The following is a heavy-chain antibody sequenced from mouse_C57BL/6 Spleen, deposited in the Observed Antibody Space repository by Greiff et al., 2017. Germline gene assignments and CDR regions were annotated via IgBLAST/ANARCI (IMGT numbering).Heavy chain of an antibody. CDR1: GFTFSDYG. Sequence: EVHLVESGGGLVKPGGSLKLSCAASGFTFSDYGMHWVRQAPEKGLEWVAYISSGSSTIYYADTVKGRFTISRDNAKNTLFLQMTSLRSEDTAMYYCASGLYDGFRDYAMDYWGQGTSVTVSS. D-gene: IGHD2-3*01. J-gene: IGHJ4*01. CDR3: ASGLYDGFRDYAMDY. V-gene: IGHV5-17*01. CDR2: ISSGSSTI.